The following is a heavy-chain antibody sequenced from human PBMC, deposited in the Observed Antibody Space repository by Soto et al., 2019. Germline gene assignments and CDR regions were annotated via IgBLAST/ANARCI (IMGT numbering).Heavy chain of an antibody. CDR2: ISAYNGNT. J-gene: IGHJ4*02. Sequence: ASVKVSWKASGYTFTSYGISWVRQARGQGLEWMGWISAYNGNTNYAQKLQGRVTMTTDTSTSTAYMELRSLRSDDTAVYYCARDSIFGVVILRDPFDYWGQGTLVTVSS. CDR3: ARDSIFGVVILRDPFDY. V-gene: IGHV1-18*01. CDR1: GYTFTSYG. D-gene: IGHD3-3*01.